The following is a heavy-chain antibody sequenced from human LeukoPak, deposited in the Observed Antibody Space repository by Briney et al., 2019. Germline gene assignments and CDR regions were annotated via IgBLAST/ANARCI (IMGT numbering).Heavy chain of an antibody. CDR3: ARGALRFLEWGRRPHYFDY. J-gene: IGHJ4*02. V-gene: IGHV4-34*01. Sequence: SETLSLTCAVYGGSFSGYYWSWIRQPPGKGLEWIGEINHSGSTNYNPSLKSRVTISVDTSKNQFSLKLSSVTAADTAVYYCARGALRFLEWGRRPHYFDYWGQGTLVTVSS. CDR2: INHSGST. CDR1: GGSFSGYY. D-gene: IGHD3-3*01.